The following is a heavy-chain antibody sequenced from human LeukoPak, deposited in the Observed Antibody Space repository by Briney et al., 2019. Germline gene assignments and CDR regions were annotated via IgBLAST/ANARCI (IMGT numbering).Heavy chain of an antibody. V-gene: IGHV3-23*01. CDR3: AKGLYDYALDV. CDR2: IGARDGRT. CDR1: GFTFSSYA. Sequence: GRSLRLSCAASGFTFSSYAMSWVRQTPGKGLDWVALIGARDGRTYYADPVKGRFTISRDNFKNTLYLQMNSLRAEDTAIYYCAKGLYDYALDVWGQGTAVTVSS. J-gene: IGHJ6*02.